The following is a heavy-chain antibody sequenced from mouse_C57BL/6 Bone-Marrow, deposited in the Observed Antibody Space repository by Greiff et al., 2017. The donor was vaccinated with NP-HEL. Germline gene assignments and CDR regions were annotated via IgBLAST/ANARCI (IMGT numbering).Heavy chain of an antibody. Sequence: EVQLQQSGAELVKPGASVKLSCTASGFNIKDYYMHWVKQRTEQGLEWIGRIDPEDGETKYAPKFPGKATITADTSSNTAYLQLSSLTSEDTAVYYCATDVDYAMDYWGQGTSVTVSS. CDR2: IDPEDGET. CDR1: GFNIKDYY. J-gene: IGHJ4*01. V-gene: IGHV14-2*01. CDR3: ATDVDYAMDY.